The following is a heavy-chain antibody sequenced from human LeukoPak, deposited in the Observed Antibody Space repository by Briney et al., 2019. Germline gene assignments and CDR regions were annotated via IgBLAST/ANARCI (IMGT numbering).Heavy chain of an antibody. CDR3: ASRGFQLLYGEYFQH. J-gene: IGHJ1*01. Sequence: PGRSLRLSCAASGFTFSSYWMSWVRQAPGKGLEWVANIKQDGSEKYYVDSVKGRFTISRDNAKNSLYLQMNSLRAEDTAVYYCASRGFQLLYGEYFQHWGQGTLVTVSS. D-gene: IGHD2-2*02. CDR1: GFTFSSYW. V-gene: IGHV3-7*01. CDR2: IKQDGSEK.